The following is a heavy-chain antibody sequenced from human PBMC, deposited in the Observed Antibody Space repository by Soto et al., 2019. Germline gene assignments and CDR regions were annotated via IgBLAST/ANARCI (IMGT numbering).Heavy chain of an antibody. J-gene: IGHJ6*02. V-gene: IGHV1-18*01. CDR2: ISAYNGNT. D-gene: IGHD3-10*01. CDR3: ARVSYYYGSGSPYCMDV. CDR1: GYTFTSYG. Sequence: QVQLVQSGAEVKKPGASVKVSCKASGYTFTSYGISWVRQAPGQGLEWMGWISAYNGNTNYAQKLQGRVTMTTDTSTSTAYMELRSLRSDDTAVYYCARVSYYYGSGSPYCMDVWGQGTTVTVPS.